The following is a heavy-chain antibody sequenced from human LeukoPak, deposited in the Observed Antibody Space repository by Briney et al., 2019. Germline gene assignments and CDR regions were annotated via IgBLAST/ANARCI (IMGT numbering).Heavy chain of an antibody. Sequence: ASVKVSCKASRYTFTSYGITWVRPAPGQGLEWMGWISGYNDNKKYAQKLQGRVTMTTDTSMSTAYMELRSLRSDDTAVYYCSRNYYDNSGYYYFDYGGQGTLVTVFS. V-gene: IGHV1-18*01. CDR1: RYTFTSYG. D-gene: IGHD3-22*01. CDR3: SRNYYDNSGYYYFDY. J-gene: IGHJ4*02. CDR2: ISGYNDNK.